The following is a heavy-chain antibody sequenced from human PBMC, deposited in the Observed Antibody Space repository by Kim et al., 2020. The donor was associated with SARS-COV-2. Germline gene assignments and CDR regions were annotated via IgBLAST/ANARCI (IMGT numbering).Heavy chain of an antibody. CDR3: AREGFGELFSPHYYYYGMDV. J-gene: IGHJ6*02. V-gene: IGHV1-69*13. Sequence: SVKVSCKASGGTFSSYAISWVRQAPGQGLEWMGGIIPIFGTANYAQKFQGRDTITADESTSTAYMELSSLRSEDTAVYYCAREGFGELFSPHYYYYGMDVWGQGTTVTVSS. CDR2: IIPIFGTA. CDR1: GGTFSSYA. D-gene: IGHD3-10*01.